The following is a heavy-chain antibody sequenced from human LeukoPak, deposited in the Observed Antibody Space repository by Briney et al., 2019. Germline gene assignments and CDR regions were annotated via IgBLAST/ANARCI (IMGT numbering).Heavy chain of an antibody. D-gene: IGHD5-18*01. V-gene: IGHV3-30*03. CDR3: ARVSGYSYFDY. CDR2: ISYDGSNK. Sequence: GGSLRLSCAASGFIFSSYGMHWVRRAPGKGLEWVAVISYDGSNKYYTDSVEGRFTISRDNSKNTLYLQMNSLRAEDTAVYYCARVSGYSYFDYWGQGTLVTVSS. CDR1: GFIFSSYG. J-gene: IGHJ4*02.